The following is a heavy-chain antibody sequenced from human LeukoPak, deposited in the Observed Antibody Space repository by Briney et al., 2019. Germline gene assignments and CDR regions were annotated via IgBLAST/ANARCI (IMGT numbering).Heavy chain of an antibody. V-gene: IGHV3-23*01. Sequence: GGSLRLSCAASGFTFSSYAMSWVRQAPGKGLEWVSVISGSGGSTYYADSVKGRFTISRDNSKNTLYLQMNSLRAEDTAVYYCAKSAQSVIGWYGHYWGQGTLVTVSS. CDR1: GFTFSSYA. CDR3: AKSAQSVIGWYGHY. J-gene: IGHJ4*02. CDR2: ISGSGGST. D-gene: IGHD6-19*01.